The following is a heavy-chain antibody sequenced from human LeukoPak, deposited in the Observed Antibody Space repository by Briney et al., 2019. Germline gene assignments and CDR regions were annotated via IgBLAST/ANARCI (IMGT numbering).Heavy chain of an antibody. CDR2: IYYSGST. CDR3: VRLAPYYYYYMDV. D-gene: IGHD5-12*01. Sequence: SETLSLTCTVSGSSISSYYWSWIRQPPGKGLEWIGYIYYSGSTNYNPSLKSRVTISVDTSKNQFSLKLSSVTAADTAVYYCVRLAPYYYYYMDVWGKGTTVTVSS. V-gene: IGHV4-59*01. CDR1: GSSISSYY. J-gene: IGHJ6*03.